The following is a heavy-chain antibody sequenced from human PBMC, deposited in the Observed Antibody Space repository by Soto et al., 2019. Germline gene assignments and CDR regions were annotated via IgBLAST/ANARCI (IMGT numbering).Heavy chain of an antibody. CDR1: GFTFSDYD. D-gene: IGHD2-21*01. CDR3: ASIHDSGGNSYDL. J-gene: IGHJ1*01. V-gene: IGHV3-11*06. Sequence: GGSLRLSCAASGFTFSDYDMSWIRQAPGKGLEWVSYISSSSAYTNYADSVKGRFTTSRDNTKNSLYLQMSSLRAEDTAVYYCASIHDSGGNSYDLWGQRSLVTVSS. CDR2: ISSSSAYT.